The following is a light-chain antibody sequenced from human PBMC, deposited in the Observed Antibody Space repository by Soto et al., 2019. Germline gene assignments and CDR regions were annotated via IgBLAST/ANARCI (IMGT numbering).Light chain of an antibody. J-gene: IGKJ1*01. CDR2: DAY. V-gene: IGKV3-11*01. CDR1: QSFRGL. CDR3: QQYYGTPVT. Sequence: EVVLTQSPVTLSLSPGERATLSCRASQSFRGLLAWYQQKPGQAPRLLIYDAYNRATGIPPRFSGSGSGTDFTLTISSLQAEDVAIYYCQQYYGTPVTFGQGTKVEIK.